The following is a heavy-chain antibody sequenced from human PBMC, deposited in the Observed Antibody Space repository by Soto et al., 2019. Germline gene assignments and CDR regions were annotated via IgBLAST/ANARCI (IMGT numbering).Heavy chain of an antibody. CDR2: IRANDESI. Sequence: GGSLRLSCTASGFRFSNYGMHWVRQAPGKGLEWVSNIRANDESIYYADSVKGRVSVSRDNAKNSLFLEMNSLRVDDTAVYYCARETLRDAIDIWGQGTMVTVSS. J-gene: IGHJ3*02. CDR1: GFRFSNYG. V-gene: IGHV3-48*04. CDR3: ARETLRDAIDI.